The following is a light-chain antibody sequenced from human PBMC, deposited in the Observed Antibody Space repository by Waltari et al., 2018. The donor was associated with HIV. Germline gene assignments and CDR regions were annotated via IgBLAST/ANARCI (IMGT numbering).Light chain of an antibody. J-gene: IGLJ2*01. CDR1: SSNIGSNT. Sequence: QSVLTQPPSASGTPGQRVTFSCSGSSSNIGSNTVDWYQKLPVTAPRLLIYNNNQRPSGVPDRFSGSKSGTSASLAISGLQSEDEADYYCAAWDDSLNGHVLFGGGTKLTVL. V-gene: IGLV1-44*01. CDR3: AAWDDSLNGHVL. CDR2: NNN.